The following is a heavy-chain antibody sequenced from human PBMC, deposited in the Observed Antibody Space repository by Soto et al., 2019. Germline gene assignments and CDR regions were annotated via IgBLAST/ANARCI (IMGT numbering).Heavy chain of an antibody. D-gene: IGHD6-19*01. Sequence: KQSQTLSLTCTVSGGSISSYYWSWIRQPPGKGLEWIGYIYYSGSTNYNPSLKSRVTISVDTSKNQFSLKLSSVTAADTAVYYCARHDPVSGYSSNWGQGTLVTVSS. V-gene: IGHV4-59*08. CDR3: ARHDPVSGYSSN. J-gene: IGHJ4*02. CDR1: GGSISSYY. CDR2: IYYSGST.